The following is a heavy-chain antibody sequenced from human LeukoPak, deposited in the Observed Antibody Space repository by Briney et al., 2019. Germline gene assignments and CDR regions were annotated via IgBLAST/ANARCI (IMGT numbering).Heavy chain of an antibody. CDR3: ARSEYYYYYMDV. CDR2: IYTSGST. V-gene: IGHV4-4*09. Sequence: SETLSLTCTVSGGSISSYYWSWIRQPPGKGLEWIGYIYTSGSTNYNPSLKSRVTISVDTSKNQFYLKLSSVAAADTAVYYCARSEYYYYYMDVWGKGTTVTVSS. CDR1: GGSISSYY. J-gene: IGHJ6*03.